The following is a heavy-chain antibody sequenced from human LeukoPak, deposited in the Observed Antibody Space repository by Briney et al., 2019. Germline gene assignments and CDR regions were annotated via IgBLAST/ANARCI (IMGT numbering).Heavy chain of an antibody. Sequence: ASVKVSCKASGYTFTGYYMHWVRQAPGQGRGCMGWINPNSGGTNYAQKFQGRVPMTSDTSISTDYMELSRLRSDDTAVYYCARDRNTMVRGVIPYWGQGTLVTVSS. CDR1: GYTFTGYY. CDR3: ARDRNTMVRGVIPY. V-gene: IGHV1-2*02. J-gene: IGHJ4*02. CDR2: INPNSGGT. D-gene: IGHD3-10*01.